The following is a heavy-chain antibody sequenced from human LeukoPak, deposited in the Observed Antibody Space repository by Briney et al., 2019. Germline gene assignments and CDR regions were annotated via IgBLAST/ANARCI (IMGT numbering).Heavy chain of an antibody. CDR1: GGSISSGGYS. Sequence: PSETLSLTCAVSGGSISSGGYSWSWIRQPPGKGLEWIGYIYHSGSTYYDPSLKSRVTISVDRSKNQFSLKLSSVTAADTAVYYCARGGPGYQLPIWGQGTLVTVSS. D-gene: IGHD2-2*01. V-gene: IGHV4-30-2*01. J-gene: IGHJ4*02. CDR3: ARGGPGYQLPI. CDR2: IYHSGST.